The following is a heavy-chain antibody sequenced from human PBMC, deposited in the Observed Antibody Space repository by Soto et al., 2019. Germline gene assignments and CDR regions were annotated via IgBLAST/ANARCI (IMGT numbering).Heavy chain of an antibody. CDR2: IWNDGSNK. Sequence: QVQLVESGGGVVQPGRSLRLSCAASGFTFSSYGMHWVRQAPGKGLEWVAVIWNDGSNKYYADSVKGRFTSSRDNSKNTLYLQRNNLRAEDTAVYYCAREGWSYHPFYDYYGIDVRGQVTTVHVSS. CDR3: AREGWSYHPFYDYYGIDV. J-gene: IGHJ6*02. V-gene: IGHV3-33*01. CDR1: GFTFSSYG. D-gene: IGHD1-26*01.